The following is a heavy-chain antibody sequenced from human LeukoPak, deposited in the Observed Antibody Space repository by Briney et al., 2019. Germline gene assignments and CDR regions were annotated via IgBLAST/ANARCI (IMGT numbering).Heavy chain of an antibody. CDR1: GFTFSSYG. Sequence: GGSLRLSCAASGFTFSSYGMHWVRQAPGKGLEWVAFIRYDGSNKYYADSVKGRFTISRDNSKNTLYLQMNSLRAEDTAVYYCAKDESNVLWELSGLGYWGQGTLVTVSS. CDR3: AKDESNVLWELSGLGY. J-gene: IGHJ4*02. D-gene: IGHD1-26*01. V-gene: IGHV3-30*02. CDR2: IRYDGSNK.